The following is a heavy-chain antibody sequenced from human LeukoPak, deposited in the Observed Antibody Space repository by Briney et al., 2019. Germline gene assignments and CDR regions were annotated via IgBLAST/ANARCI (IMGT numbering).Heavy chain of an antibody. CDR1: GFTFRSYA. D-gene: IGHD3-3*01. CDR3: ARESSIFEVVTRSYMDV. CDR2: ISYDGSNK. Sequence: GGSLRLSCAASGFTFRSYAMHWVRQAPGKGLEWLAVISYDGSNKYYADSVKGRFTISRDNPKNTLYLQMNSLKTEDTAVYYCARESSIFEVVTRSYMDVWGKGTTVTVSS. V-gene: IGHV3-30*04. J-gene: IGHJ6*03.